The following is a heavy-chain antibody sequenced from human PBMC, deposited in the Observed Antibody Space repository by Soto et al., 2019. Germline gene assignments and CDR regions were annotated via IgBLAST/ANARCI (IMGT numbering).Heavy chain of an antibody. CDR2: ISAGGGST. J-gene: IGHJ4*02. Sequence: GGSLRLSCAASGFTFRTYTMNWVRQAPGKGLEWVSTISAGGGSTDYRDSVKGRFTVSRDNSKNMLYMQMNSLRAEDTAVYYCAKRPLSIITFDYWGLGTLVTSPQ. CDR1: GFTFRTYT. D-gene: IGHD3-22*01. CDR3: AKRPLSIITFDY. V-gene: IGHV3-23*01.